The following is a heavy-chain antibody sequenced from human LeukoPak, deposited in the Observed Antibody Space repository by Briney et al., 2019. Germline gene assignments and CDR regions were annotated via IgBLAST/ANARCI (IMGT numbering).Heavy chain of an antibody. V-gene: IGHV3-7*03. CDR1: GFTFGSYW. J-gene: IGHJ1*01. Sequence: GGSLRLSCAASGFTFGSYWMSWVRQAPGKGLEWVANIKQDGSEKYYVDSVKGRFTISRDNAKNSLYLQMNSLRAEDAAVYYCARADTAMVRIKDEYFQHWGQGTLVTVSS. CDR2: IKQDGSEK. CDR3: ARADTAMVRIKDEYFQH. D-gene: IGHD5-18*01.